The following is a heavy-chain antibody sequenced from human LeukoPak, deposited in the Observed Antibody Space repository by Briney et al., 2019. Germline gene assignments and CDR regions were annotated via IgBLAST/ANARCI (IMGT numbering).Heavy chain of an antibody. CDR1: GDSISSSPYY. Sequence: SETLSLTCTVSGDSISSSPYYWGWIRQPPGKGLEWIGNIYNSGGTYYNPSLKSRVTISVDTSKNQVSLQLSSVTAADTAVYYCAGYCSGGSCPDSWGQGTLVTVSS. J-gene: IGHJ4*02. CDR3: AGYCSGGSCPDS. D-gene: IGHD2-15*01. CDR2: IYNSGGT. V-gene: IGHV4-39*01.